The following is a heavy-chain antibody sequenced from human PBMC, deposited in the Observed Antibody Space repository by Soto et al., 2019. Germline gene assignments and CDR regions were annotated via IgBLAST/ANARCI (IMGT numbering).Heavy chain of an antibody. V-gene: IGHV4-4*07. CDR3: ARESYDYVWGSYRHDAFDI. CDR2: IYTSGST. D-gene: IGHD3-16*02. CDR1: GGSISSYY. Sequence: TSETLSLTCTVSGGSISSYYWSWIRQPAGKGLEWIGRIYTSGSTNYNPSLKSRVTMSVDTSKNQFSLKLSSVTAADTAVYYCARESYDYVWGSYRHDAFDIWGQGTMVTVSS. J-gene: IGHJ3*02.